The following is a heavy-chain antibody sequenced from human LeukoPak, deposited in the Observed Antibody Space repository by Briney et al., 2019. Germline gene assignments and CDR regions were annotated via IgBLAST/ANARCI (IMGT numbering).Heavy chain of an antibody. CDR2: IGPDGSQT. V-gene: IGHV3-7*03. CDR3: LPSS. J-gene: IGHJ4*02. Sequence: GGSLRLSCAASEFTFSTYWMNWVRQAPGKGLEGVANIGPDGSQTYYVDSVKGRFTVSRDNTKNSVYLQMNSLRADDTAVYYCLPSSGGPGSLATVSS. CDR1: EFTFSTYW.